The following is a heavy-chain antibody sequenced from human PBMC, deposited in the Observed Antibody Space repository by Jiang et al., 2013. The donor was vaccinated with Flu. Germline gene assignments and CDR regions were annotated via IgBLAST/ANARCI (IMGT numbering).Heavy chain of an antibody. D-gene: IGHD2-2*03. CDR1: GFTVSSNY. J-gene: IGHJ4*02. CDR2: IYSGGST. V-gene: IGHV3-53*04. Sequence: LVQPGGSLRLSCAASGFTVSSNYMSWVRQAPGKGLEWVSVIYSGGSTYYADSVKGRFTISRHNSKNTLYLQMNSLRAEDTAVYYCARETGYCSSTSCFHFDYWGQGTLVTVSS. CDR3: ARETGYCSSTSCFHFDY.